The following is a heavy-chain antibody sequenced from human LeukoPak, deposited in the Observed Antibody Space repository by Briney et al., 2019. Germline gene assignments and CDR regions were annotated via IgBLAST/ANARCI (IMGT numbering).Heavy chain of an antibody. Sequence: GGSLRLSCAASGFTFSGYSMGWVRQAPGKALEWVSPISRTGDTTYYTHSVKGRFTISRDNSKNTLYLQMNGLTAEGTAIYYCARVLGAVDPFDLWGRGTLVTISS. CDR3: ARVLGAVDPFDL. CDR1: GFTFSGYS. V-gene: IGHV3-23*01. J-gene: IGHJ4*02. D-gene: IGHD4-23*01. CDR2: ISRTGDTT.